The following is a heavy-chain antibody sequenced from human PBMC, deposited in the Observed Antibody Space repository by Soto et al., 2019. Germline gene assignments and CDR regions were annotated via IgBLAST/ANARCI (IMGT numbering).Heavy chain of an antibody. D-gene: IGHD1-26*01. CDR1: GYTLTTFV. J-gene: IGHJ6*02. V-gene: IGHV1-46*01. CDR2: MNPGYRAGRST. Sequence: QVQLVQSGAEVKKPGASVKVSCKASGYTLTTFVMNWVRQAPGQRLEWMGLMNPGYRAGRSTTNDKKFQVTATMTTDKSPSTLCIELSPLRCDDSSVYYYAREAILAGATTGMDLWGQGTRVTVSS. CDR3: AREAILAGATTGMDL.